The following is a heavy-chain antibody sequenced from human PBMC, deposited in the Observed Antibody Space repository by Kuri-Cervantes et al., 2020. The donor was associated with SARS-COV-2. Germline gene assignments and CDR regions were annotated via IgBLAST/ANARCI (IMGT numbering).Heavy chain of an antibody. D-gene: IGHD2-2*01. J-gene: IGHJ6*02. CDR2: IYYSGST. CDR1: GGSISSSSYY. V-gene: IGHV4-39*07. Sequence: SETLSLTCTVSGGSISSSSYYWGWIRQPPGKGLEWIGSIYYSGSTDYNPSLKSRFTMSVETSKNEFSLRLSSVTAADTAVYYCARDLPGLYYAMDVWGQGTTVTVSS. CDR3: ARDLPGLYYAMDV.